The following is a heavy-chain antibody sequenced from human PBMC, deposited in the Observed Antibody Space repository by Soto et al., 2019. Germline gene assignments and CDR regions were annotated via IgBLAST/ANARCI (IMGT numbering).Heavy chain of an antibody. J-gene: IGHJ4*02. CDR3: AKTPGDDFWSGYYEDYFDY. V-gene: IGHV3-53*01. CDR2: IFPAGGT. Sequence: GGSLRLSCAASGFTVSNNYMSWVRQAPGKGLEWVSVIFPAGGTYSPDSVKGRFTVSRDTSKNTLYLQMNSLRAEDTAVYYCAKTPGDDFWSGYYEDYFDYWGQGTLVTVSS. CDR1: GFTVSNNY. D-gene: IGHD3-3*01.